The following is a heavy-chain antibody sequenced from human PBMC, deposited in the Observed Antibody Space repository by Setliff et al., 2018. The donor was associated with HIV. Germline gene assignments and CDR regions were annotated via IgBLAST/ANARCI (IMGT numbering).Heavy chain of an antibody. V-gene: IGHV1-3*01. J-gene: IGHJ5*02. CDR2: INAGYGNT. D-gene: IGHD5-12*01. Sequence: ASVKVSCKASGYTFTSYAIHWVRQAPGQSLEWMGWINAGYGNTKYSQKFQGRVTITRDTSASTAYMELSSPTSKDTAVYYCARGRGYSGYDYSWFDPWGQGTPVTVSS. CDR3: ARGRGYSGYDYSWFDP. CDR1: GYTFTSYA.